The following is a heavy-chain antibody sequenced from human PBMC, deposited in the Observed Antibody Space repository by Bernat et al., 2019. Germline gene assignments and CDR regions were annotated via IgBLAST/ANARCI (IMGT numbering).Heavy chain of an antibody. J-gene: IGHJ4*02. V-gene: IGHV3-23*01. CDR3: AKQLGYCSDGTCYFDY. CDR2: ISGSGGST. CDR1: GFTFSSYA. D-gene: IGHD2-15*01. Sequence: EVQLLESGGGLVQPGGSLRLSCAASGFTFSSYAMSWVRQAPGKGLEWVSAISGSGGSTYYADSVKGRFTISRDNSKNTGYLKMKSLRAEETAIYYCAKQLGYCSDGTCYFDYWGQGTLVTVSS.